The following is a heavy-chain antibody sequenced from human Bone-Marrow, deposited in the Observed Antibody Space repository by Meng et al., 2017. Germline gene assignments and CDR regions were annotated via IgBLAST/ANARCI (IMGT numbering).Heavy chain of an antibody. CDR3: TRDQGGVTPDY. CDR2: ISSTSNGI. CDR1: GFSFNTYP. D-gene: IGHD2-21*02. J-gene: IGHJ4*02. V-gene: IGHV3-21*01. Sequence: GGSLRLSCAASGFSFNTYPMNWVRQAPGKGLQWVSSISSTSNGIYYADSVKGRFTISRDNAENSLYLQMNSLRVDDTAVYYCTRDQGGVTPDYWGQGALVTVSS.